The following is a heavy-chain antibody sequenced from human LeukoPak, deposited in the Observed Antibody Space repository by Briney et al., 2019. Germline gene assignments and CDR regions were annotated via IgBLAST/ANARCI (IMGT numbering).Heavy chain of an antibody. J-gene: IGHJ4*02. CDR2: INSDGSST. CDR3: ARGGGYYYDSSGYHY. D-gene: IGHD3-22*01. Sequence: GGSLGLSCAASGFTFSSYWMHWVRQAPGKGLVWVSRINSDGSSTSYADSVKGRFTISRDNAKNTLYLQMNSLRAEDTAVYYCARGGGYYYDSSGYHYWGQGTLVTVSS. V-gene: IGHV3-74*01. CDR1: GFTFSSYW.